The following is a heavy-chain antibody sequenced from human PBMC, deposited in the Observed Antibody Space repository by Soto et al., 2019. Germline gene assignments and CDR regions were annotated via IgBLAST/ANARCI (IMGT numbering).Heavy chain of an antibody. J-gene: IGHJ4*02. Sequence: QVQLVQSGAEVKKPGASVKVSCKASGYTFTSYGISWVRQAPGQGLEWMGWISAYNGNTHYAQKLQGRVTMTTDTSTSTAYMALRSLTSDDTAVYYCASGSSGRNWYECDYWGQRTLVTVSS. D-gene: IGHD1-1*01. V-gene: IGHV1-18*01. CDR3: ASGSSGRNWYECDY. CDR1: GYTFTSYG. CDR2: ISAYNGNT.